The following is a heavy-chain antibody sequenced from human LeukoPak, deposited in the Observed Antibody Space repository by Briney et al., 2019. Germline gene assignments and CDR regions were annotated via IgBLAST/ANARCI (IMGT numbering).Heavy chain of an antibody. J-gene: IGHJ4*02. V-gene: IGHV4-31*03. CDR2: IYYSGST. Sequence: PSQTLSLTCTVSGGSISSGGYYWSWIRQHPGKGLEWIGYIYYSGSTYYNPSLKSRVTISVDTSKNQFSLKLSPVTAADTAVYYCARGGSGGTIERFDYWGQGTLVTVSS. CDR3: ARGGSGGTIERFDY. CDR1: GGSISSGGYY. D-gene: IGHD2-15*01.